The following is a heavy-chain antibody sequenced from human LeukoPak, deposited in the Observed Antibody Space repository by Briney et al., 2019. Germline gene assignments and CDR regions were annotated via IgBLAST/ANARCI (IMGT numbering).Heavy chain of an antibody. CDR2: IYTSGST. D-gene: IGHD2-21*01. CDR1: GGSISSYY. CDR3: ARGGGERDWFDP. Sequence: PSETLSLTCTVSGGSISSYYGSWIRQPAGKGLEWIGRIYTSGSTNYNPSLKSRVTMSVDTSKNQFFLKLSSVTVADTAVYYCARGGGERDWFDPWGQGTLVTVSS. V-gene: IGHV4-4*07. J-gene: IGHJ5*02.